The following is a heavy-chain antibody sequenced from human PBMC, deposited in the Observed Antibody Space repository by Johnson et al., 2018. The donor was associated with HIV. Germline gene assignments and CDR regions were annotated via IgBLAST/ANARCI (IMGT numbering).Heavy chain of an antibody. J-gene: IGHJ3*02. D-gene: IGHD3-9*01. Sequence: VQLVESGGCVVRPGRSLRLSCAASGFTFSSYAMHWVRQAPGKGLELVAVIPYDGSNKYYEDSVKCRFPISRYNSKNTLYLQMNSIRVEDTYGYYCAKDIRLVSAYYDILSGTSFDAFDIWGQVTMVTVSS. V-gene: IGHV3-30*04. CDR3: AKDIRLVSAYYDILSGTSFDAFDI. CDR1: GFTFSSYA. CDR2: IPYDGSNK.